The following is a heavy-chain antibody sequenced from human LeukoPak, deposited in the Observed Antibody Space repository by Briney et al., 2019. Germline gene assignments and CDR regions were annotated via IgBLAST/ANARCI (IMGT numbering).Heavy chain of an antibody. V-gene: IGHV4-59*01. CDR1: GGSMNNYY. Sequence: SETLSLTCTVSGGSMNNYYWSWIRQAPGKGLEWVGYISDSGSTNYNPSLGSRVTISVDTSKNQFSLKLTSVTAADTALYYCARYDYGDCWFDPWGQGTLVTVSS. D-gene: IGHD4-17*01. J-gene: IGHJ5*02. CDR3: ARYDYGDCWFDP. CDR2: ISDSGST.